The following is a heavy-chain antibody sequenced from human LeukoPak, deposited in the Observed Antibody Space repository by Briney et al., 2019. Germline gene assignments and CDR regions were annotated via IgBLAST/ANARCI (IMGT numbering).Heavy chain of an antibody. V-gene: IGHV3-64*01. CDR1: GFTFSSYA. Sequence: PGGSLRLSCAASGFTFSSYAMHWVRQAPGKGLEYVSAISSNGGSTYYANSVKGRFTISRDNSKNTLYLQMGSLRAEDMAVYYCARADGEIQLWYYVDYWGQGILVTVSS. CDR2: ISSNGGST. J-gene: IGHJ4*02. D-gene: IGHD5-18*01. CDR3: ARADGEIQLWYYVDY.